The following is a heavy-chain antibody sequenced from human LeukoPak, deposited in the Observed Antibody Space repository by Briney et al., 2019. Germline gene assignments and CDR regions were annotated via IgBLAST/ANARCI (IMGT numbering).Heavy chain of an antibody. CDR1: GYSFITYW. D-gene: IGHD2-21*02. CDR2: IYPGDSDT. CDR3: ARLHFRGVTETNWFDP. Sequence: GESLKISCKGSGYSFITYWIGWVRQMPGKGLEWVGIIYPGDSDTRYSPSFQGQVTISADKSINTAYLQWNSLKASDTAMYYCARLHFRGVTETNWFDPWGQGTLVTVSS. J-gene: IGHJ5*02. V-gene: IGHV5-51*01.